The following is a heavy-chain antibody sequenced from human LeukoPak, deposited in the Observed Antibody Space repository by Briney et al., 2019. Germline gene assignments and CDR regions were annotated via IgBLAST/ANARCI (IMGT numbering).Heavy chain of an antibody. CDR1: GGSFSGYY. J-gene: IGHJ5*02. CDR2: ICHSGST. CDR3: ARVCCYFDSRSNPNRFDP. Sequence: SETLSLTCAVYGGSFSGYYWSWIRQPPGKGLEWIGTICHSGSTFYNPSLKSRLTISIDTSKNQFSLKLNSVTAADTAVYYCARVCCYFDSRSNPNRFDPWGQGTLVTVSS. V-gene: IGHV4-34*01. D-gene: IGHD3-10*01.